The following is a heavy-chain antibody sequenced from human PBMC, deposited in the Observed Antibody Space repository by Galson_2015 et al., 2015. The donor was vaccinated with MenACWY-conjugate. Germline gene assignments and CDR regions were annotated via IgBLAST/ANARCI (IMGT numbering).Heavy chain of an antibody. CDR1: GFIFNNYA. CDR2: ITGADTTT. CDR3: AKDQVFAFGSGTYSPPYQFDH. D-gene: IGHD3-10*01. Sequence: SLRLSCAASGFIFNNYALSWVRQAPGKGLEWVSTITGADTTTYYADSVKGRFTISRDNSKNTLYLQMNSLRADDTAVYYCAKDQVFAFGSGTYSPPYQFDHWGQGALVTVSS. J-gene: IGHJ4*02. V-gene: IGHV3-23*01.